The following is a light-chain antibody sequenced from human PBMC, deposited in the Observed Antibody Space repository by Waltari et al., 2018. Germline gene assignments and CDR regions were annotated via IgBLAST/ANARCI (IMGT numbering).Light chain of an antibody. CDR1: PGISNW. Sequence: DIQMTQSPSSLSASVGDRVTITCRATPGISNWLAWYQQKPGKAPKLLIYRASNLETGVPSRFSGSGSGTDFTLTISSLQPEDIATYYCQQHDNSPYSFGQGTKVEIK. J-gene: IGKJ2*03. V-gene: IGKV1-33*01. CDR3: QQHDNSPYS. CDR2: RAS.